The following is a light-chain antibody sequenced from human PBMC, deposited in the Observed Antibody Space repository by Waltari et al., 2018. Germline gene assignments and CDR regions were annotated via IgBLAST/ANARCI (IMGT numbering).Light chain of an antibody. CDR3: QSYDRSLSGHVV. J-gene: IGLJ2*01. CDR1: SSNIGVGYE. CDR2: GST. V-gene: IGLV1-40*01. Sequence: QSGLTQPPSVSGAPGQRVTIPCTGSSSNIGVGYEVHWSQQVPGAAPKLLIYGSTNRPSGVPDRFSGSKSGTSASLAITGLQAEDESDYYCQSYDRSLSGHVVFGGGTKLTVL.